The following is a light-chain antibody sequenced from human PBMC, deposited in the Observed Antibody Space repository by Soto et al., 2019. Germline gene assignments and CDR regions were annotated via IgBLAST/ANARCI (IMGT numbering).Light chain of an antibody. CDR1: QTINTY. CDR3: QQSYSTSRT. Sequence: DIQMTQSPSSLAASVGDRVTITCRASQTINTYLNWYQQEPGKAPKLLIYAASSLPSGVPSRFSGSGSGTDFTLAISSLQPEDFATYYCQQSYSTSRTFGQGTKVEIK. V-gene: IGKV1-39*01. J-gene: IGKJ1*01. CDR2: AAS.